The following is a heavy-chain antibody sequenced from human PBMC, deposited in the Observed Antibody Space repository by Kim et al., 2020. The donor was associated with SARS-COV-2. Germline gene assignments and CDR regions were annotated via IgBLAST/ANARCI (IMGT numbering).Heavy chain of an antibody. CDR2: IYYSGST. D-gene: IGHD2-15*01. V-gene: IGHV4-61*01. Sequence: SETLSLTCTVSGGSVSSGSYYWSWIRQPPGKGLEWIGYIYYSGSTNYNPSLKSRVTISVDTSKNQFSLKLSSVTAADTAVYYCARVNLVVGSLYYFDYWGQGTLVTVSS. CDR3: ARVNLVVGSLYYFDY. J-gene: IGHJ4*02. CDR1: GGSVSSGSYY.